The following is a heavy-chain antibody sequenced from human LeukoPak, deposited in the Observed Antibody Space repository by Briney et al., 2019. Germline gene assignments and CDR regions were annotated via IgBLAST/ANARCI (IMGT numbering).Heavy chain of an antibody. CDR2: IYYSGST. CDR1: GGSISSSSYY. Sequence: SETLSLTCTVSGGSISSSSYYWGWIRQPPGKGLEWIGSIYYSGSTYYNPSLKSRVTISVDTSKNQLSLKLSSVTAADTAVYYCARLGIAVAGTGVDYWGQGTLVTVSS. D-gene: IGHD6-19*01. J-gene: IGHJ4*02. CDR3: ARLGIAVAGTGVDY. V-gene: IGHV4-39*01.